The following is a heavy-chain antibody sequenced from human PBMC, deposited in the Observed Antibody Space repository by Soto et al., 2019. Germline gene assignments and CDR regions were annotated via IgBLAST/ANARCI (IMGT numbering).Heavy chain of an antibody. CDR1: GFTFSSYA. V-gene: IGHV3-23*01. J-gene: IGHJ4*02. Sequence: PGGSLRLSCAASGFTFSSYAMIWVRQAPGKGLEWASAISISGSGGSTYYADSVKGRFTISRDNSKNTLYLQMNSLRADDTAVYYCARKSYSGDSGFYDYWGQGALVTVSS. CDR3: ARKSYSGDSGFYDY. D-gene: IGHD3-22*01. CDR2: ISISGSGGST.